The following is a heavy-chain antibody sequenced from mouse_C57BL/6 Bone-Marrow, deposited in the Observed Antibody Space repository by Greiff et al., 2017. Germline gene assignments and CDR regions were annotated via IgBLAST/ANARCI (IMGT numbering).Heavy chain of an antibody. Sequence: EVQLLESGGGFVMPGGSLKLSCAASGFTFSDYGMHWVRQAPEKGLEWVAYISSGHSTIYYAQTVKGRFTITRDNAKNTLFLQMTSLRSEDTAMYYCARDGSTWFAYWGQGTLVTVSA. V-gene: IGHV5-17*01. D-gene: IGHD1-1*01. CDR1: GFTFSDYG. CDR3: ARDGSTWFAY. J-gene: IGHJ3*01. CDR2: ISSGHSTI.